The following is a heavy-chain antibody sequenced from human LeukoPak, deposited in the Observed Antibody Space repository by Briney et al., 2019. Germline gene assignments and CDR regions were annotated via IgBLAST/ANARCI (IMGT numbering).Heavy chain of an antibody. D-gene: IGHD3-9*01. CDR3: ARDHYDILTTYAFDI. CDR2: ISGSSSTV. Sequence: GGSLRLSCAASGFIFSNYEMNWVRQAPGKGLEWVSYISGSSSTVYYADSVKGRFTISRDNAKNSLYLQMNSLRAEDTAVYYCARDHYDILTTYAFDIWGQGTMVTVSS. CDR1: GFIFSNYE. V-gene: IGHV3-48*01. J-gene: IGHJ3*02.